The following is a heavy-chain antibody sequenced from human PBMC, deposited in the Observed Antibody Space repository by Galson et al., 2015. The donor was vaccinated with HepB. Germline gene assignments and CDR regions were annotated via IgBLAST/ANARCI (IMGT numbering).Heavy chain of an antibody. CDR2: ISAYNGNT. Sequence: SVKVSCKASGYTFTSYGISWVRQAPGQGLEWMGWISAYNGNTNYAQKLQGRVPMTTDTSTSTAYMELRSLRSDDTAVYYCARVPYYYDSSGYLVGGLGLGDNGFDPWGQGTLVTVSS. V-gene: IGHV1-18*01. CDR3: ARVPYYYDSSGYLVGGLGLGDNGFDP. J-gene: IGHJ5*02. CDR1: GYTFTSYG. D-gene: IGHD3-22*01.